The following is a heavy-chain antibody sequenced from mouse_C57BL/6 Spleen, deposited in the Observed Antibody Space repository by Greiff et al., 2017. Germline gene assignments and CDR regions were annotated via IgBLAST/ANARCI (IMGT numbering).Heavy chain of an antibody. CDR3: ARYEITTLVAPFAY. Sequence: QVQLQQSGAELARPGASVKLSCKASGYTFTSYGISWVKQSTGQGLEWIGEIYPRSGSTYYNEKFKGKATLTADTSSSTAYMELRSLTSEDSAVYFCARYEITTLVAPFAYWGQGTLVTVSA. CDR2: IYPRSGST. CDR1: GYTFTSYG. D-gene: IGHD1-1*01. J-gene: IGHJ3*01. V-gene: IGHV1-81*01.